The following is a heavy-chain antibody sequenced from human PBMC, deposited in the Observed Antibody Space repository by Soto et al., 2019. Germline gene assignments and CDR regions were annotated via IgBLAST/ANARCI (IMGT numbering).Heavy chain of an antibody. D-gene: IGHD3-22*01. J-gene: IGHJ5*02. Sequence: TLSLTCTVSGASISSAGYSWSWVRQHPGKGLEWIGYITYSGDTDYNPSLRSRVSISIDTSRNQFSLKLSSVTAADTAVYYCARDLSSYHHYNDKSGAGFDPWGQGTLVT. CDR1: GASISSAGYS. CDR2: ITYSGDT. CDR3: ARDLSSYHHYNDKSGAGFDP. V-gene: IGHV4-31*03.